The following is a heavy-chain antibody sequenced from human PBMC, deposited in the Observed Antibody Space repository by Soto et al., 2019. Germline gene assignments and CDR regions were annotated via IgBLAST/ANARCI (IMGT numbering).Heavy chain of an antibody. V-gene: IGHV3-11*01. CDR2: ISSSGSGI. CDR1: GFTFSDYY. CDR3: ARAYSDAFNI. J-gene: IGHJ3*02. Sequence: QVQLVESGGGLVKPGGSLRLSCAASGFTFSDYYMTWIRQALGKGLERVSYISSSGSGIYYPDSVKGRLTISRDNAKKSLYLQMSSLRAEDTAVYYCARAYSDAFNIWGQRTMDTVS. D-gene: IGHD2-15*01.